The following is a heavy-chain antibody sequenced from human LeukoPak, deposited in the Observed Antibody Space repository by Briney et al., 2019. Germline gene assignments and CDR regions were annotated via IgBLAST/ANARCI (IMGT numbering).Heavy chain of an antibody. CDR2: ISGGGGDT. D-gene: IGHD3-9*01. CDR3: AKDLTGNTRPSFDY. CDR1: GFTLSSYA. Sequence: GGSLRLSCAASGFTLSSYAMSWVRQGPGRGLEWVSAISGGGGDTYYGDSVKGRFTISRDNSKNTLYLQMSSLRVEVTAVYFCAKDLTGNTRPSFDYWGQGTLVTVSS. V-gene: IGHV3-23*01. J-gene: IGHJ4*02.